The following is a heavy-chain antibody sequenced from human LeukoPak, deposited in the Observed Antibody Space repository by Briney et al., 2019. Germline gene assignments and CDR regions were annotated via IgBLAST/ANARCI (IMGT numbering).Heavy chain of an antibody. CDR2: FYYSGST. CDR3: ARGDILTGYYAYFDY. Sequence: SETLSVTWTVSCGSISSSSYYWGWIREPPRKGLEWIGSFYYSGSTYYTPSLKSRVTISVDTSKNQFSLKLSSVTAADTVVYYCARGDILTGYYAYFDYWGQGTLVTVSS. J-gene: IGHJ4*02. D-gene: IGHD3-9*01. V-gene: IGHV4-39*07. CDR1: CGSISSSSYY.